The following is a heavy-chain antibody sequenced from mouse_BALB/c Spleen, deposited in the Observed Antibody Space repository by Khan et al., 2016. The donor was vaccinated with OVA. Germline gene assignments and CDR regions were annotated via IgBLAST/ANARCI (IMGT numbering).Heavy chain of an antibody. D-gene: IGHD1-2*01. CDR3: SGTARIHY. Sequence: EVQLQESGPGLVKPSQSLSLTCTVTGYSITSGYGWNWIRQFPGNKLEWMGYISYSGSTKYNPSLKRRISITLETSKNQFFLQLNSVTTEDTATXYCSGTARIHYWGQGTSLTVSS. J-gene: IGHJ2*02. CDR1: GYSITSGYG. V-gene: IGHV3-2*02. CDR2: ISYSGST.